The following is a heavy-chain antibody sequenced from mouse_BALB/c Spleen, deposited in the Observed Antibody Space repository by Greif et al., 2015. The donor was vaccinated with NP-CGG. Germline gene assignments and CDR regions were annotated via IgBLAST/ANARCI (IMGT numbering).Heavy chain of an antibody. CDR1: GYTFTNYW. V-gene: IGHV1-63*02. CDR3: ARVFLEWYFDV. J-gene: IGHJ1*01. Sequence: QVQLQQPGAELVRPGTSVKISCKASGYTFTNYWLGWVKQRPGHGLGWIGDIYPGGGYTNYNEKFKGKATLTADTSSSTAYMQLSSLTSEDSAVYFCARVFLEWYFDVWGAGTTVTVSS. CDR2: IYPGGGYT.